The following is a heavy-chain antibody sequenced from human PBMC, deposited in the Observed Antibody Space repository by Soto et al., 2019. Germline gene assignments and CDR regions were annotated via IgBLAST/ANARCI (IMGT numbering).Heavy chain of an antibody. Sequence: QLQLVQSGAEVKKPGASVKVSCKASGYTFTHYGISWVRQAPGQGLERMGWISAYNGNTNNTQKFQGRVTMSIDTSTATAYMELRSLIADDTAVYYCARGRFQTAFDVWGQGTKVTVSS. J-gene: IGHJ3*01. CDR3: ARGRFQTAFDV. CDR2: ISAYNGNT. V-gene: IGHV1-18*01. CDR1: GYTFTHYG.